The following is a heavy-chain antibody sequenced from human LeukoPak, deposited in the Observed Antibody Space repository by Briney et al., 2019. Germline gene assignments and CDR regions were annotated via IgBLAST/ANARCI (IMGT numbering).Heavy chain of an antibody. Sequence: SETLSLTCTVSGGSISSYYWSWIRQPPGKGLEWIGCIYYSGSTNYNPSLKSRVTMSVDMTKNQFSLKLTSVTAADTAVYFCAREVRGGSTYLNYWGQGTLVTVSS. V-gene: IGHV4-59*12. CDR3: AREVRGGSTYLNY. D-gene: IGHD6-25*01. CDR1: GGSISSYY. J-gene: IGHJ4*02. CDR2: IYYSGST.